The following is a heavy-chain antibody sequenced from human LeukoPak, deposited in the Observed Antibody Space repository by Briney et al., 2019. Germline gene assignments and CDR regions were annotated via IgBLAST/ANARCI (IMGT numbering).Heavy chain of an antibody. D-gene: IGHD3-22*01. Sequence: PGRSLGLSCAASGFTFSSYGMHWVRQAPGKGLEWVAVISYDGSNKYYADSVKGRFTISRDNSKNTLYLQMNSLRAEDTAVYYCGYDSSGSHDYWGQGTLVTVSS. CDR3: GYDSSGSHDY. CDR2: ISYDGSNK. J-gene: IGHJ4*02. CDR1: GFTFSSYG. V-gene: IGHV3-30*03.